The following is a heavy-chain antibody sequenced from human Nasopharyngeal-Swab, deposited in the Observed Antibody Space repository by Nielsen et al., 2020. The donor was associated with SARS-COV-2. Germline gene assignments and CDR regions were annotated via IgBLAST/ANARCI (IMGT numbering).Heavy chain of an antibody. CDR3: AKGGTAHYYFDY. CDR1: GFTFSSYW. D-gene: IGHD2-21*02. J-gene: IGHJ4*02. CDR2: INSDGSST. Sequence: GGSLRLSCAASGFTFSSYWMHWVRQAPGKGLVWVSRINSDGSSTSYADSVKGRFTISRDNSKNTLYLQMNSLRAEDTAIYYCAKGGTAHYYFDYWAQGTLVTVSS. V-gene: IGHV3-74*01.